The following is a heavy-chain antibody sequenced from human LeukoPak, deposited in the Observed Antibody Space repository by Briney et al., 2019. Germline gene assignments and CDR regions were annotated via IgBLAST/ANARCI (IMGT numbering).Heavy chain of an antibody. CDR2: LIPVFCTT. J-gene: IGHJ3*01. D-gene: IGHD2-2*03. CDR3: ARSSGYCSGSTCYGGGAVFVL. V-gene: IGHV1-69*13. CDR1: GITFSAYV. Sequence: ASVKVSCKPSGITFSAYVLTWVRQAPGQGLECMGGLIPVFCTTPYAQKFQGGVTPTADEATNTAYMEVNSLRSEDTAVYYCARSSGYCSGSTCYGGGAVFVLWGQGTMVAVSS.